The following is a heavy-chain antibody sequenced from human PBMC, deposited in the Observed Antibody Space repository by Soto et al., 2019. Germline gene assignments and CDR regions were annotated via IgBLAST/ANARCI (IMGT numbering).Heavy chain of an antibody. Sequence: EVQLVESGGGLVKPGGSLRLSCAASGFTFSNAWMNWVRQAPGKGLEWVGRIKSKTDGGTTDYAAPVKGRFTISRDDSKNTLYLQMNSLKTEDTAVYYCTTGDTIFLYGMDVRGQGTTVTVSS. D-gene: IGHD3-9*01. CDR3: TTGDTIFLYGMDV. V-gene: IGHV3-15*07. CDR1: GFTFSNAW. J-gene: IGHJ6*02. CDR2: IKSKTDGGTT.